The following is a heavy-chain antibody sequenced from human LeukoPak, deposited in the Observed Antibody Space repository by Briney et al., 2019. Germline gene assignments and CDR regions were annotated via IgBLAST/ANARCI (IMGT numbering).Heavy chain of an antibody. CDR1: GFTFSSYA. CDR2: INHSGST. V-gene: IGHV4-34*01. D-gene: IGHD3-3*01. Sequence: PGGSLRLSCAASGFTFSSYAMSWVRQPPGKGLEWIGEINHSGSTNYNPSLKSRVTISVDTSKNQFSLKLSSVTAADTAVYYCARERTYDFWSGSFDYWGQGTLVTVSS. J-gene: IGHJ4*02. CDR3: ARERTYDFWSGSFDY.